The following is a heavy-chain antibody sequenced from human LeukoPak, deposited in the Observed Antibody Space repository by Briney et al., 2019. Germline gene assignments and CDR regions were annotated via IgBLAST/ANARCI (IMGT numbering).Heavy chain of an antibody. CDR2: ISGSGGST. CDR3: AKGVGTTSTYYFDY. CDR1: GFTFSTYS. Sequence: GGSLRLSCAASGFTFSTYSMSWVRQAPGKGLEWVSAISGSGGSTFYADSVKGRFTISRDNSKNTLYLQVNSLRADDTAFYYCAKGVGTTSTYYFDYWGQGTLVTVSS. J-gene: IGHJ4*02. D-gene: IGHD1-1*01. V-gene: IGHV3-23*01.